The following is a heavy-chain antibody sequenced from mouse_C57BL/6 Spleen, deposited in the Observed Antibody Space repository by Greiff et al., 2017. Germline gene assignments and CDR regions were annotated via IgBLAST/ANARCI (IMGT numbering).Heavy chain of an antibody. D-gene: IGHD2-4*01. CDR3: ARGDYDEVDAMDY. CDR1: GYSITSGYY. CDR2: ISYDGSN. Sequence: ESGPGLVKPSQSLSLTCSVTGYSITSGYYWNWIRQFPGNKLEWMGYISYDGSNNYNPSLKNRISITRDTSKNQFFLKLNSVTTEDTATYYCARGDYDEVDAMDYWGQGTSVTVSS. J-gene: IGHJ4*01. V-gene: IGHV3-6*01.